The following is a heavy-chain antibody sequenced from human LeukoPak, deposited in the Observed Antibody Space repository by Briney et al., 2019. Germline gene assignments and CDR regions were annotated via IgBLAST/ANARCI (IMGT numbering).Heavy chain of an antibody. CDR2: INPNGGST. Sequence: ASVMVSCKASGYTFPSYYMHWVRQAPGQGLEWMGIINPNGGSTSYAQKFQGRLTMTRDTSTSTVYMELSSLRSEDTAVYYCAREGPAYDSSEPFLDYWGQGTLVTVSS. D-gene: IGHD3-22*01. CDR1: GYTFPSYY. V-gene: IGHV1-46*01. J-gene: IGHJ4*02. CDR3: AREGPAYDSSEPFLDY.